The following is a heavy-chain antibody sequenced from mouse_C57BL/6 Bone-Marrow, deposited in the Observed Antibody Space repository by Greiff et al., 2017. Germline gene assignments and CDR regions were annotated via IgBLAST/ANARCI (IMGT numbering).Heavy chain of an antibody. D-gene: IGHD2-3*01. J-gene: IGHJ4*01. CDR2: IDPSDSYT. Sequence: QVQLQQPGAELVMPGASVKLSCKASGYTFTSYWMHWVKQRPGQGLEWIGEIDPSDSYTNYNQKCKGKSTLTVDKSSSTAYMQRSSLTSEDSAVYYCARGRLYDGYYYYAMDYWGQGTSVTVSS. CDR3: ARGRLYDGYYYYAMDY. V-gene: IGHV1-69*01. CDR1: GYTFTSYW.